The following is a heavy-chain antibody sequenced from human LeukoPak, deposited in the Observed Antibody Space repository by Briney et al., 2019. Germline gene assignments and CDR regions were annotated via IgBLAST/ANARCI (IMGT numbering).Heavy chain of an antibody. D-gene: IGHD2-15*01. J-gene: IGHJ5*02. Sequence: ASVKVSCKASGYTFTSYGISWVRQAPGQGLEWMGWISAYNGNTNYAQKLQGRVTMTTDTSTSTAYMELRSLRSDDTAVYYCARFLDDVVAATLANWFDPWGQGTLVTVSS. CDR2: ISAYNGNT. CDR3: ARFLDDVVAATLANWFDP. CDR1: GYTFTSYG. V-gene: IGHV1-18*01.